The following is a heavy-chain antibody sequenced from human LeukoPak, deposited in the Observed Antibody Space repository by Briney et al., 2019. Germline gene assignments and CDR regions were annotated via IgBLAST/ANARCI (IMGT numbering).Heavy chain of an antibody. CDR1: GFTFSSNW. J-gene: IGHJ4*02. CDR2: IKQDGSEK. V-gene: IGHV3-7*01. Sequence: GGSLRLSCAASGFTFSSNWMSWVRQAPGKGLEWVANIKQDGSEKYHVDSVKGRFTISRDNAKNSLYLQMNSPRAEDTAVYYCARDRTWYSNWGQGTLVTVSS. CDR3: ARDRTWYSN. D-gene: IGHD2-15*01.